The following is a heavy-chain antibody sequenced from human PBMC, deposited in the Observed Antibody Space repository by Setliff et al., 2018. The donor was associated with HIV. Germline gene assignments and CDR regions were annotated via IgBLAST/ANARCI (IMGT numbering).Heavy chain of an antibody. Sequence: ASVKVSCKASGDSLTNYGIHWVRQAPGQGLEWMGWSNTGNGNTKYSQKFQGRVTITRDTSASTGYMEVNSLRPEDTAVYYCARDRIPKRGYTYREPDFDSWGQGTLVTVSS. CDR2: SNTGNGNT. CDR3: ARDRIPKRGYTYREPDFDS. J-gene: IGHJ4*02. V-gene: IGHV1-3*04. CDR1: GDSLTNYG. D-gene: IGHD3-16*02.